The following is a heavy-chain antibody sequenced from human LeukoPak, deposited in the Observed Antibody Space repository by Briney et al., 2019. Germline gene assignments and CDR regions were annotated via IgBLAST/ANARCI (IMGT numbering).Heavy chain of an antibody. V-gene: IGHV4-30-4*01. CDR3: ARVITMVRGVQWQYRGNWFDP. CDR2: IYHNGST. J-gene: IGHJ5*02. CDR1: GGSISSDDFY. Sequence: SETLSLTCTVSGGSISSDDFYWSWIRQPPGKGLAWIGYIYHNGSTYYNPSLKSRVTISVDTSKNQFSLKLSSVTAADTAVYYCARVITMVRGVQWQYRGNWFDPWGQGTLVTVSS. D-gene: IGHD3-10*01.